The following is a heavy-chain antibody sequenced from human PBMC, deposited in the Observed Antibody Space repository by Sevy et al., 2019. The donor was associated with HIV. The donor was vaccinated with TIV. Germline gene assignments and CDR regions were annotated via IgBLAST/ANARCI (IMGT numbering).Heavy chain of an antibody. Sequence: GESLKISCKGSGYRFTDYWIVWVRQMPGKGLEWMGIIDPGDSDTTDSPSFQGQVTISVDKSISTAYLQWRSLKASDTAIFYCARGARGTLPSYYYYPMDVWGQGTTVTVSS. J-gene: IGHJ6*02. CDR1: GYRFTDYW. V-gene: IGHV5-51*01. CDR2: IDPGDSDT. D-gene: IGHD1-1*01. CDR3: ARGARGTLPSYYYYPMDV.